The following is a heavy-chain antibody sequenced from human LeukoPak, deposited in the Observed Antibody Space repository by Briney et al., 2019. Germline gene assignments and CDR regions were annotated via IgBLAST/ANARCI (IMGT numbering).Heavy chain of an antibody. CDR3: AKGSAYSSSWRFDS. CDR2: ITGSGTST. D-gene: IGHD6-13*01. V-gene: IGHV3-23*01. CDR1: GFTSSSYA. Sequence: PGGSLRLSCAASGFTSSSYAMSWLRQAPGKGLEWVSAITGSGTSTYYADSVKGRFTISRDNSKNTLYLQMNSLRAEDTAVYYCAKGSAYSSSWRFDSWGQGTLVTVSS. J-gene: IGHJ4*02.